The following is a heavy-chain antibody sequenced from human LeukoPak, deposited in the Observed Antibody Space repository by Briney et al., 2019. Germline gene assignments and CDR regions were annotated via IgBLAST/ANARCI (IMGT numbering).Heavy chain of an antibody. CDR3: AKDMSGTSHVAGFDY. V-gene: IGHV3-9*03. D-gene: IGHD6-19*01. Sequence: GGSLRLSCAASGFTFDDYAMHWVRQAPGKGLEWVSGISWNSGSIGYADSVKGRFTISRDNAKNSLYLQMNGLRAEDMALYYCAKDMSGTSHVAGFDYWGQGTLVTVSS. J-gene: IGHJ4*02. CDR2: ISWNSGSI. CDR1: GFTFDDYA.